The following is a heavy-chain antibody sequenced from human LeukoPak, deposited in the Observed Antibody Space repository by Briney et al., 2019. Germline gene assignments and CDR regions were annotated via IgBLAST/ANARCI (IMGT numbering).Heavy chain of an antibody. J-gene: IGHJ4*02. CDR3: ARGYLGPTGDFDF. D-gene: IGHD1-26*01. CDR1: GFAFRSYW. V-gene: IGHV3-7*01. Sequence: GGSLRLSCAASGFAFRSYWMTWVRQAPGKGLEWVANINQDGSEKYYVDSVKGRFTISRDNAKNSLYVQMISLRAEDTAVYYCARGYLGPTGDFDFWGQGTLVTVSS. CDR2: INQDGSEK.